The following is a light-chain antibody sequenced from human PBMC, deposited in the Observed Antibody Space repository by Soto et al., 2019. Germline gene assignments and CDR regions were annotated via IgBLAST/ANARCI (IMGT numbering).Light chain of an antibody. J-gene: IGLJ1*01. CDR2: EVT. Sequence: QSVLTQPPSASGSPGQSVTISCTGTSGDVGGYDYVSWYQQHPGKAPKLMIYEVTKRPLGVSDRFSGSKSGNTASLTVSGLQAEDEADYYCSSYAGSDNPYVFGTGTKVTV. CDR3: SSYAGSDNPYV. V-gene: IGLV2-8*01. CDR1: SGDVGGYDY.